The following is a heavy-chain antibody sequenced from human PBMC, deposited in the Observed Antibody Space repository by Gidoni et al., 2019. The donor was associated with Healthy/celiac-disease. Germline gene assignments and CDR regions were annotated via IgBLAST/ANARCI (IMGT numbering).Heavy chain of an antibody. J-gene: IGHJ4*02. V-gene: IGHV4-39*01. Sequence: QLQLQESGPGLVKPSETLSLTCTVSGGSISSSSYYWGWLRQPPGKGLEWIGSIYYSGSTYYNPSLKSRVTISVDKSKNQFSLKLSSVTAADTAVYYCARLSAYCSGGSCYSPLYFDYWGQGTLVTVSS. D-gene: IGHD2-15*01. CDR3: ARLSAYCSGGSCYSPLYFDY. CDR1: GGSISSSSYY. CDR2: IYYSGST.